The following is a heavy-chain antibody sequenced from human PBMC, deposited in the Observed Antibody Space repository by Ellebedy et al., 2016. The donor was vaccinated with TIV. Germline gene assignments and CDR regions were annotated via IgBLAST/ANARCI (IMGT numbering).Heavy chain of an antibody. CDR3: ARRGSYGDYAVQVNSWFDS. Sequence: GESLKISCAASGFSFRNYWMSWVRQAPGKGLEWVANIYQDGSDQYYVDSVKGRFTISRDNVNKSLFLQMNSLRVEDTAVYYCARRGSYGDYAVQVNSWFDSWGQGTLVTVSS. J-gene: IGHJ5*01. CDR1: GFSFRNYW. CDR2: IYQDGSDQ. D-gene: IGHD4-17*01. V-gene: IGHV3-7*01.